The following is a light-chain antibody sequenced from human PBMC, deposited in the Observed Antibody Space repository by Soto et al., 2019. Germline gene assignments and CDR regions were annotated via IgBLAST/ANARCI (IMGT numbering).Light chain of an antibody. V-gene: IGLV2-11*01. CDR3: CSYAGSYTFGV. J-gene: IGLJ2*01. CDR2: DVS. Sequence: QSALTQPASVSTSPGQSITISCTGTSSDVGGYKFVSWYQHHPGKAPKLMIYDVSKRPSGVPDRFSGSKSGNTASLTISGLQAEDEADYYCCSYAGSYTFGVFGGGTKVTVL. CDR1: SSDVGGYKF.